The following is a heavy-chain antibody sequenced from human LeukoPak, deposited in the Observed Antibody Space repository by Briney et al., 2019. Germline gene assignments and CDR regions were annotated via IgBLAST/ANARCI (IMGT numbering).Heavy chain of an antibody. CDR3: ARGVGSISSNFDC. CDR1: GGSISSDY. J-gene: IGHJ4*02. V-gene: IGHV4-59*01. Sequence: SETLSLTCTVSGGSISSDYWSWIRQPPGKGLEWIGYIYYSGTTSYNPSLKSRVTISVDTSKTRFSLKLSSVTAADTAVYYCARGVGSISSNFDCWGLGTLVTVSS. CDR2: IYYSGTT. D-gene: IGHD6-6*01.